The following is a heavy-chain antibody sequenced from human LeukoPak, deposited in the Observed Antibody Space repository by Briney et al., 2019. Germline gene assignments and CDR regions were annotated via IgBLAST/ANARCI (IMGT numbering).Heavy chain of an antibody. V-gene: IGHV4-59*11. D-gene: IGHD5-18*01. CDR2: FCYSGRT. Sequence: SETLSLTCTVSGASISTHYWSWIRQPPGKGLEWIGDFCYSGRTNYNPSLQSRFTIAVDTSKNQFSLKLSSVTAADTAVYYCARAGGVRDTPMDLDYWGQGTLVTVSS. CDR1: GASISTHY. J-gene: IGHJ4*02. CDR3: ARAGGVRDTPMDLDY.